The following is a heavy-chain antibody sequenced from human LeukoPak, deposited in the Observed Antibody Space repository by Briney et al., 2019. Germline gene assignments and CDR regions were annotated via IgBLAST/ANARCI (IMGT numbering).Heavy chain of an antibody. J-gene: IGHJ6*03. CDR2: IYTSGST. CDR1: GGSISSGSYY. CDR3: ARDAGLAARRFYMDV. Sequence: SQTLSLTCTVSGGSISSGSYYWSWIRQPAGKGLEWIGRIYTSGSTNYNPSLKSRVTISVDMSKNQFSLKLSSVTAADTAVYYCARDAGLAARRFYMDVWGKGTTVTVSS. D-gene: IGHD6-6*01. V-gene: IGHV4-61*02.